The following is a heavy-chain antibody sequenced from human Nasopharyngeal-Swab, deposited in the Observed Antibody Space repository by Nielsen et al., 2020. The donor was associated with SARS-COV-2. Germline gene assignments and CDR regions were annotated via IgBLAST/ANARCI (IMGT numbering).Heavy chain of an antibody. CDR2: IYPGDSDT. V-gene: IGHV5-51*01. CDR1: GYSFTSYW. CDR3: ARRNSEGGMADAFEI. Sequence: KVSCKGSGYSFTSYWIGWVRQMPGKGLEWMGIIYPGDSDTRYSPSFQVQVTISVDKSIPTAYLQWSSLKASATAMYYCARRNSEGGMADAFEIWGQGTMVTVSS. J-gene: IGHJ3*02. D-gene: IGHD2/OR15-2a*01.